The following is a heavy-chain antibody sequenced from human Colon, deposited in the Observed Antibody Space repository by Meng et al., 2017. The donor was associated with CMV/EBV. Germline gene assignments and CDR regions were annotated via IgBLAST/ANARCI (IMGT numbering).Heavy chain of an antibody. CDR1: GIILGDYV. CDR2: ISSAGTKT. Sequence: GGSLRLSCAASGIILGDYVMHWVRQAPGKGLEWVAFISSAGTKTNYADAVKGRFTISRDKSRNIMYLQMNSLRPDDTAVYYCARGGGLDTLAAFDIWGQGTMVTVSS. D-gene: IGHD1-1*01. V-gene: IGHV3-30*04. J-gene: IGHJ3*02. CDR3: ARGGGLDTLAAFDI.